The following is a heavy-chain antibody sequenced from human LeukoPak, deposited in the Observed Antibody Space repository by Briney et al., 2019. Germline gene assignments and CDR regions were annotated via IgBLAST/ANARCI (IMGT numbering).Heavy chain of an antibody. Sequence: GASVKVSCKASGYTFTGYYMHWVRQATGQGLEWMGWMNPNSGNTGYAQKFQGRVTMTRNTSISTAYMELSSLRSEDTAVYYCARGQSSSWTNWGQGTLVTVSS. CDR3: ARGQSSSWTN. J-gene: IGHJ4*02. V-gene: IGHV1-8*02. CDR1: GYTFTGYY. CDR2: MNPNSGNT. D-gene: IGHD6-13*01.